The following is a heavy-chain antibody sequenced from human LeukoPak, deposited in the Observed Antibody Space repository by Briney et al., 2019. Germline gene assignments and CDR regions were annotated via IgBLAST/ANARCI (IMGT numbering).Heavy chain of an antibody. J-gene: IGHJ5*02. D-gene: IGHD4-17*01. CDR2: IYHSGST. Sequence: PSETLSLTCTVSGYSINSGYYWGWIRQPPGKGLEWIGYIYHSGSTYYNPSLKSRVTISIDRFNNQFSLKLSSVTAADTAVYYCAAGRMDDYGDYDTSDEYNWFDPWGQGTLVTVSS. CDR1: GYSINSGYY. V-gene: IGHV4-38-2*02. CDR3: AAGRMDDYGDYDTSDEYNWFDP.